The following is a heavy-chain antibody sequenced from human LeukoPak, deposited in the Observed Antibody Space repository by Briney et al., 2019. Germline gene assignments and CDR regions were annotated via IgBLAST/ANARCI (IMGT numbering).Heavy chain of an antibody. J-gene: IGHJ4*02. CDR2: IYHGGST. CDR1: GGSISSYY. CDR3: ASLTGGYSSSWYSAHY. V-gene: IGHV4-59*01. D-gene: IGHD6-13*01. Sequence: PSETQSLTCTVSGGSISSYYWSWIRQPPGKGLEWIGYIYHGGSTSYNPSLKSRVTISLDTYNNQFSLRLSSVTAADTAVYYCASLTGGYSSSWYSAHYWGQGTLVTVSS.